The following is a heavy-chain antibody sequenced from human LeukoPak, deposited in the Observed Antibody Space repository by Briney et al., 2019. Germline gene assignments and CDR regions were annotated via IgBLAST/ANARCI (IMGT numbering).Heavy chain of an antibody. CDR2: ISGSGGST. J-gene: IGHJ4*02. Sequence: GGSLRLSCAASGFTFSSYAMSWVRQAPGKGLEWVSAISGSGGSTYYADSVKGRFTISRDNSKNTLYLQMNSLRAEDTAVYYCAKDTVRYFDWLIFDYGGQGTLVTVSS. CDR3: AKDTVRYFDWLIFDY. CDR1: GFTFSSYA. D-gene: IGHD3-9*01. V-gene: IGHV3-23*01.